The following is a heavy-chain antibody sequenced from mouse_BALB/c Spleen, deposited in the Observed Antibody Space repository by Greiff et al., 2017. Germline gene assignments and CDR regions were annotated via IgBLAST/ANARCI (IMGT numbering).Heavy chain of an antibody. D-gene: IGHD1-2*01. V-gene: IGHV1S137*01. CDR1: GYTFPDYA. CDR2: ISTYYGDA. CDR3: AREGAHYYGYGDY. Sequence: VQLQQSGAELVRPGVSVKISCKGSGYTFPDYAMHWVKQSHAKSLEWIGVISTYYGDASYNQKFKGKATMTVDKSSSTAYMELARLTSEDSAIYFCAREGAHYYGYGDYWGQGTTLTVSS. J-gene: IGHJ2*01.